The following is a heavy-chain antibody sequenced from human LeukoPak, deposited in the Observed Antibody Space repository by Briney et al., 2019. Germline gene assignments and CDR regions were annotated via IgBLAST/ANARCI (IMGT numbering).Heavy chain of an antibody. CDR3: ARDSSGYGENFDY. Sequence: PGGSLRLSCAASGFTFSSYSMNWVRQAPWKGLEWVSSISSSSSYIYYADSVKGRFTISRDNAKNSLYLQMNSLRAEDTAVYYCARDSSGYGENFDYWGQGTLVTVSS. V-gene: IGHV3-21*01. CDR2: ISSSSSYI. J-gene: IGHJ4*02. D-gene: IGHD5-12*01. CDR1: GFTFSSYS.